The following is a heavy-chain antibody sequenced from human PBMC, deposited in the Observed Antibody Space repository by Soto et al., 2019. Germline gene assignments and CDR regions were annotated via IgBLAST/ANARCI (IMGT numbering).Heavy chain of an antibody. CDR3: AKDKSMGAGSYSYFDS. CDR2: ISGSDDST. J-gene: IGHJ4*02. CDR1: GFTFSSYA. D-gene: IGHD1-26*01. V-gene: IGHV3-23*01. Sequence: LRLSCAASGFTFSSYAMSWVRQAPGKGLEWVSFISGSDDSTYYPDSVRGRFTISRDNSKNTLYLQINSLRAEDTAIYYCAKDKSMGAGSYSYFDSWGQGTLVTVSS.